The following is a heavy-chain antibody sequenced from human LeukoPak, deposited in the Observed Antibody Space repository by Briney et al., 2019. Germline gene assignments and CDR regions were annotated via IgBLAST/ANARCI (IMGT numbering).Heavy chain of an antibody. CDR2: IYSGGST. D-gene: IGHD4/OR15-4a*01. Sequence: GGSLRLSCAASGFTVIANDMSWVRQAPGKGLEWVSVIYSGGSTYYADSVKGRFTISRDISRNTLYLQMSSLRAEDTAVYYCARDQVLVRRWAFDYWGQGTLVTVSS. J-gene: IGHJ4*02. CDR1: GFTVIAND. CDR3: ARDQVLVRRWAFDY. V-gene: IGHV3-66*01.